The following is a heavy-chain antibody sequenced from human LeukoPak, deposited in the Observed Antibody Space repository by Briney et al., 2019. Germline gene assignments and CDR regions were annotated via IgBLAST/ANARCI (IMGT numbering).Heavy chain of an antibody. J-gene: IGHJ1*01. V-gene: IGHV4-34*01. CDR1: GGSFSGYY. Sequence: SETLSLTCAVYGGSFSGYYWSWIRQPPGKGLEWIGEINHSGSTNYNPSLKSRVTISVDTSKNQFSLKLSSVTAADTAVYYCARGWYFQHWGQGTLVTVPS. CDR2: INHSGST. CDR3: ARGWYFQH.